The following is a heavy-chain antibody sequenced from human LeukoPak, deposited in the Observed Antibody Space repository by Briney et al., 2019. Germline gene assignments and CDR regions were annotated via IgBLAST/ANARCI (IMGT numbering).Heavy chain of an antibody. Sequence: ASVKVSCKASGYTFTSYYMHWVRQAPGQGLEWMGIINPSGGSTSYAQKFQGRVTMTRDTSTSTVYMELSNLRSEDTAVYYCARDLFYCSSTSCYNSGGLRGYLEFDYWGQGTLVTVSS. CDR2: INPSGGST. J-gene: IGHJ4*02. CDR1: GYTFTSYY. D-gene: IGHD2-2*02. CDR3: ARDLFYCSSTSCYNSGGLRGYLEFDY. V-gene: IGHV1-46*01.